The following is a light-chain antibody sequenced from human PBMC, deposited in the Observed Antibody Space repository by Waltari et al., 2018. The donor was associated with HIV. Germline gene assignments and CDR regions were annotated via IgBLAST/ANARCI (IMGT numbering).Light chain of an antibody. CDR3: MQRREFPYT. CDR1: QSLFYSCDGNTY. CDR2: TLS. V-gene: IGKV2-40*01. J-gene: IGKJ2*01. Sequence: VMTQSRLSLPVTPGAPASVSCRSSQSLFYSCDGNTYLDWYLQKPGPVPPHLISTLSSRAPAVPDRFRGRGSDAEFKLKISRVDAEDVGVYYCMQRREFPYTFGQAPKLEI.